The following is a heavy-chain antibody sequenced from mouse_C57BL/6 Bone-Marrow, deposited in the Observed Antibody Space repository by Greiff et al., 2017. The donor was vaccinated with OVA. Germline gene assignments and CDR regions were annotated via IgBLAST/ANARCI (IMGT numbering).Heavy chain of an antibody. CDR1: GFTFSDYE. Sequence: SGAELVRPGASVTLSCKASGFTFSDYEMPWVKQTPVHGLEWIGAIGPETGGTASHQKVKGKAILTGDKSTSTAYMELRSLTSDDSAVYYCITTVGVPYWYFDVWGTGTTVTVSS. J-gene: IGHJ1*03. CDR3: ITTVGVPYWYFDV. V-gene: IGHV1-15*01. CDR2: IGPETGGT. D-gene: IGHD1-1*01.